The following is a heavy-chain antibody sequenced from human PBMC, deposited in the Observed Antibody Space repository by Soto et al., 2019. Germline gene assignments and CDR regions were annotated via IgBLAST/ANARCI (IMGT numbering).Heavy chain of an antibody. CDR3: ARFGGNSDYFDY. D-gene: IGHD2-21*02. Sequence: SETLSLTCTVSGGSISSGGYYWSWIRQHPGKGLEWIGYIYYSGSTYYNPSLKSRVTISVDTSKNQFSLKLSSVTAADTAVYYCARFGGNSDYFDYWGQGTLVTVSS. V-gene: IGHV4-31*03. CDR1: GGSISSGGYY. CDR2: IYYSGST. J-gene: IGHJ4*02.